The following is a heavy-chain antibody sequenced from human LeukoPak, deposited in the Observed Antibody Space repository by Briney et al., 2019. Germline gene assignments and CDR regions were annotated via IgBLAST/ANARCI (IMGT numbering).Heavy chain of an antibody. CDR3: ARDSGGSLLYADY. Sequence: GGSLRLSCAASGFTFSSYWMHWVRHAPGKGLVWVSRINTDGSSTSYADSVKGRFTISRDNAKNTLYLQMNSLRAEDTAVYYCARDSGGSLLYADYWGQGTLVTVSS. CDR1: GFTFSSYW. J-gene: IGHJ4*02. V-gene: IGHV3-74*01. D-gene: IGHD1-26*01. CDR2: INTDGSST.